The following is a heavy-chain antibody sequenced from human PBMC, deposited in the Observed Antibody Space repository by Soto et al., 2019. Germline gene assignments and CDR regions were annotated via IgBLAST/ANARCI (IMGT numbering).Heavy chain of an antibody. J-gene: IGHJ4*02. D-gene: IGHD1-1*01. CDR2: IWSDGNNR. Sequence: GGSLRLSCAASGFTFSDYYMRWVRQAPGKGLEWVAVIWSDGNNRYYADSVKGRFTISRDNSKNTVYLQMNSLRAEDTAVYYCVRGDNWNDEASDYWGQGTLVTVSS. V-gene: IGHV3-33*08. CDR3: VRGDNWNDEASDY. CDR1: GFTFSDYY.